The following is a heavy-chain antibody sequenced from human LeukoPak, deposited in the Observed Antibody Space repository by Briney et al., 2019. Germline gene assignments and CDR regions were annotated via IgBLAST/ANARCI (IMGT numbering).Heavy chain of an antibody. J-gene: IGHJ4*02. CDR1: GFSLSTSGVG. D-gene: IGHD2-2*02. Sequence: SGPTLVKPTQTLTLTCTFSGFSLSTSGVGVGWIRQPPGEALEWLALLSWNGDKRYSPSLKSRLTITKDTSKDQVVLTMTTLDPVDTATYFCAHTRGVPSPIPIHWGQGSLVTVSS. V-gene: IGHV2-5*01. CDR3: AHTRGVPSPIPIH. CDR2: LSWNGDK.